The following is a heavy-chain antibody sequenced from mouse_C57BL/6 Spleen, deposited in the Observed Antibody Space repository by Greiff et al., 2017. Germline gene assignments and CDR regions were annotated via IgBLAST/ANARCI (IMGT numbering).Heavy chain of an antibody. V-gene: IGHV1-55*01. D-gene: IGHD3-2*02. CDR1: GYTFTSYW. Sequence: QVQLQQSGAELVKPGASVKMSCKASGYTFTSYWITWVKQRPGQGLEWIGDIYPGSGSTNYNEKFKSKATLTVDTSSSTAYMQLSSLTSEDSAVYYCARWSAQATYAMDYWGQGTSVTVSS. CDR3: ARWSAQATYAMDY. J-gene: IGHJ4*01. CDR2: IYPGSGST.